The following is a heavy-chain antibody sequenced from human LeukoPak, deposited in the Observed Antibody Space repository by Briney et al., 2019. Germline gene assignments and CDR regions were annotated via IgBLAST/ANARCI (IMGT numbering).Heavy chain of an antibody. J-gene: IGHJ4*02. CDR1: GFTFSSYS. V-gene: IGHV3-33*01. CDR2: IWYDGSNK. Sequence: GGSLRLSCAASGFTFSSYSMHWVRQAPGKGLEWVAVIWYDGSNKDYADSVKGRFTISRDNSKNTLYLQMNSLRVEDTAVYYCARDAPGGRYFDYWGQGTLVTVSS. CDR3: ARDAPGGRYFDY. D-gene: IGHD1-26*01.